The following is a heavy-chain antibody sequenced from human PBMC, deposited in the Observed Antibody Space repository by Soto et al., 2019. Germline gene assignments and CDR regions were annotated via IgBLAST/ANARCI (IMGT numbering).Heavy chain of an antibody. CDR3: ARGKASSGKKVDY. D-gene: IGHD6-19*01. V-gene: IGHV3-74*01. CDR1: GFTFSSYW. CDR2: INSDGSST. J-gene: IGHJ4*02. Sequence: GGSLRLSCAASGFTFSSYWMHWVRQAPGKGLVWVSRINSDGSSTSYADSVKGRFTISRDNAKNTLYLQMNSLRAEDTAVYYCARGKASSGKKVDYWGQGTLVTVSS.